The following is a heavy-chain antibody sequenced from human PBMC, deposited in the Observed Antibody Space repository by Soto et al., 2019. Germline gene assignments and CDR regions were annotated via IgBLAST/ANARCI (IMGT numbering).Heavy chain of an antibody. Sequence: EVRLAESGGGLVQPGGSLRLSCAASGFTVSNNYMTWVRQAPGKGLEWVSFIHPGGSKYYADSVRGRFTTSRDNSDNTVSLQMNRLRAEATALYYCATGMDNAKIHHWGQGTLVTVSS. D-gene: IGHD2-8*01. V-gene: IGHV3-66*01. CDR2: IHPGGSK. CDR1: GFTVSNNY. J-gene: IGHJ1*01. CDR3: ATGMDNAKIHH.